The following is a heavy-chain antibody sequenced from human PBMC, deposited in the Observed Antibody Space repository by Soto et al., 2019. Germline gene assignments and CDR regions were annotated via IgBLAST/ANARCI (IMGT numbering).Heavy chain of an antibody. V-gene: IGHV3-33*01. CDR2: IWHDGKNY. J-gene: IGHJ4*02. Sequence: QVQIVESGGGVVQPGRSLRLSCAASGFTFGNFGMHWVRQAPGKGLEWVAVIWHDGKNYEYADLAKGRFTISRDNSKNTLYLQMDSLRAEDTAVYYCVRDPGRDGPMDYWGQGTLVTVSS. CDR1: GFTFGNFG. D-gene: IGHD1-26*01. CDR3: VRDPGRDGPMDY.